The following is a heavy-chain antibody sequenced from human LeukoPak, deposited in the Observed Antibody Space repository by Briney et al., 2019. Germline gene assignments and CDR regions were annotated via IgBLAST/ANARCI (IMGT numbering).Heavy chain of an antibody. J-gene: IGHJ6*04. D-gene: IGHD2-2*01. V-gene: IGHV4-31*03. CDR1: GGSISSGGYY. CDR2: IYYSGST. Sequence: SETLSLTCTVSGGSISSGGYYWSWIRQHPGKGLEWIGYIYYSGSTYYNPSHKSRVTISVDTSKNQFSLKLSSVTAADTAVYYCARGGYCSSTSCYALDVWGKGTTVTVSS. CDR3: ARGGYCSSTSCYALDV.